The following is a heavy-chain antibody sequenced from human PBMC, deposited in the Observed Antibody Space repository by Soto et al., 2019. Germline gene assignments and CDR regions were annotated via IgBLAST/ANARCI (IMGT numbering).Heavy chain of an antibody. Sequence: PGGSLRLSCAASGFTFSSYAMNWVRLAPGKGLEWVSSISGSGSGTYYADSVKGRFTISRDNSKNTLYLQVNSLTAEDTALYYCAKGSSGGKVFYFDYWGQGALVTVSS. CDR1: GFTFSSYA. V-gene: IGHV3-23*01. CDR3: AKGSSGGKVFYFDY. J-gene: IGHJ4*02. D-gene: IGHD2-15*01. CDR2: ISGSGSGT.